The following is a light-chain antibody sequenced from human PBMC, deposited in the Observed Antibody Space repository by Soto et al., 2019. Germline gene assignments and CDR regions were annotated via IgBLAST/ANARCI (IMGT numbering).Light chain of an antibody. CDR1: QSVSSSY. CDR2: GAS. J-gene: IGKJ1*01. Sequence: EIAFTQSPCTLSLSPGERATLSCRASQSVSSSYLAWYQQGSGQAPRLLIYGASSRATGIPDRFSGSGSGIDFTLTIGRLEPEDFAVYYCQQYGRSPWTFGQGTKVGIK. V-gene: IGKV3-20*01. CDR3: QQYGRSPWT.